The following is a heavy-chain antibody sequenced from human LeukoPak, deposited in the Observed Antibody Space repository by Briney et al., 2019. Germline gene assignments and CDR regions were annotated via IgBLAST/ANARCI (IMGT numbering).Heavy chain of an antibody. V-gene: IGHV3-30*02. J-gene: IGHJ1*01. CDR3: AKDGWEPHTTHPAADRIPQGPPEKVYLQY. Sequence: GGSLRLSCAASGFTFSSYGMHWVRQAPGKGLEWVAFIRYDGSNKYYADSVKGRFTISRDNSKNTLYLQMNSLRAEDTAVYYCAKDGWEPHTTHPAADRIPQGPPEKVYLQYWGPGTLVTVSS. CDR1: GFTFSSYG. D-gene: IGHD1-26*01. CDR2: IRYDGSNK.